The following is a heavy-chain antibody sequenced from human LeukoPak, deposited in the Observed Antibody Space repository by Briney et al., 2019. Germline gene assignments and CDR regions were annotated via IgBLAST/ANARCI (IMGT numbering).Heavy chain of an antibody. D-gene: IGHD4-17*01. Sequence: LMLCCATPVFTFSSYSMPSVHQAPAKVLGYVSAISSNGGSTYYANSVKGRFTISRENSKNTLYLQMGSLRAEDMAVYYCARVSDYGVWYYFDYWGQGTLVTVSS. CDR3: ARVSDYGVWYYFDY. CDR1: VFTFSSYS. J-gene: IGHJ4*02. V-gene: IGHV3-64*01. CDR2: ISSNGGST.